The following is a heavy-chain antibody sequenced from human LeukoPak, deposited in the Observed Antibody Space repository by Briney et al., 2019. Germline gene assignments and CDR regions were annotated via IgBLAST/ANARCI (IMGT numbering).Heavy chain of an antibody. Sequence: NSGGSLRLSCAASGFTFSNAWMSWVRQAPGKGLEWVGRIKSKTDGGTTDYAAPVKGRFTISRDDSKNTLYLQMNSLKTEDTAVYYCTSGHWNLYYYYYMDVWGKGTTVTVSS. D-gene: IGHD1-7*01. CDR3: TSGHWNLYYYYYMDV. CDR1: GFTFSNAW. CDR2: IKSKTDGGTT. V-gene: IGHV3-15*01. J-gene: IGHJ6*03.